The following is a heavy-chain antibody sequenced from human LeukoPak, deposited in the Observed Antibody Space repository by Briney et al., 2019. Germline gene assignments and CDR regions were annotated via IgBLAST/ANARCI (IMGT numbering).Heavy chain of an antibody. Sequence: GGSLRLSCAASGFTFSSYAISWVRQAPGKGLEWVSVISGSGDNTYYADSVKGRFTISRDNSKNTLYLQMNSLRAGDTAVYYCAKELYSSSLNYYGINVWGQGNTVAVSS. D-gene: IGHD4-11*01. J-gene: IGHJ6*02. CDR2: ISGSGDNT. CDR1: GFTFSSYA. V-gene: IGHV3-23*01. CDR3: AKELYSSSLNYYGINV.